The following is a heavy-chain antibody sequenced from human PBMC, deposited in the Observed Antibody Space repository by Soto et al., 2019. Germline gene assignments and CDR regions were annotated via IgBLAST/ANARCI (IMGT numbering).Heavy chain of an antibody. D-gene: IGHD3-22*01. CDR2: IYPGDSDT. V-gene: IGHV5-51*01. J-gene: IGHJ6*02. CDR1: GYSFTSYW. Sequence: GESLKISCKGSGYSFTSYWIGWVRQMPGKGLEWMGIIYPGDSDTRYSPSFQGHVTISADKSISTAYLQWSSLKASDTAMYYCARLDYYDSSGYYRIMDYYGMDVWGQGTTVTVSS. CDR3: ARLDYYDSSGYYRIMDYYGMDV.